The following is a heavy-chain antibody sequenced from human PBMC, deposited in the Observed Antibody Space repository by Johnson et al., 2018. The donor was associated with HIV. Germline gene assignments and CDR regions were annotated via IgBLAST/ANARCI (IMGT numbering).Heavy chain of an antibody. V-gene: IGHV3-30*02. CDR3: ARARGAFDI. D-gene: IGHD3-10*01. Sequence: QVQLVESGGGVVQPGRSLRLSCAASGFTFSSYGMHWVRQAPGKGLEWVAFIRYDGSNKYYADSVKGRFTISRDNSKNTLYLQMNSLRAEDTAVYYCARARGAFDIWGQGTAVTVSS. CDR2: IRYDGSNK. J-gene: IGHJ3*02. CDR1: GFTFSSYG.